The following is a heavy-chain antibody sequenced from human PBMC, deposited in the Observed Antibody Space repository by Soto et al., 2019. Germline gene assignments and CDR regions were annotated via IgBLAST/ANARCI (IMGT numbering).Heavy chain of an antibody. D-gene: IGHD6-19*01. Sequence: QITLKESGPTLVKPTQTLTLTGTFSGFSLSTTRVAVGWIRQPPGKALEWLALIYWDDDKRYSPFLKSRLTITKDASKNPVVLTMTNMDPVDTATYYCSHIVVAGLGYYFDYWGKGTLVTVSS. CDR3: SHIVVAGLGYYFDY. J-gene: IGHJ4*02. CDR1: GFSLSTTRVA. CDR2: IYWDDDK. V-gene: IGHV2-5*02.